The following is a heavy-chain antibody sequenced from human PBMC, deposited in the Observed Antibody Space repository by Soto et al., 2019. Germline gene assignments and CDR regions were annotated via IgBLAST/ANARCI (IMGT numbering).Heavy chain of an antibody. V-gene: IGHV1-3*01. D-gene: IGHD6-13*01. Sequence: EASVKVSCKASGYTFTTYPIHWVRQAPGQRLEWMGWINAGSGNAKYSQKFQGRVTMSGDTSADTAYMELSSLRSEDTAVYYCATAGIAAAGPLLNYYYNYMDVWGKGITVTVSS. CDR2: INAGSGNA. J-gene: IGHJ6*03. CDR1: GYTFTTYP. CDR3: ATAGIAAAGPLLNYYYNYMDV.